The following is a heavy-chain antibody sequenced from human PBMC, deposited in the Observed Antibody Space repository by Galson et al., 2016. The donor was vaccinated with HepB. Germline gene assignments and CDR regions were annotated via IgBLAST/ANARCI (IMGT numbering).Heavy chain of an antibody. CDR2: ISYDGSHK. Sequence: SLRLSCAASGFTFSSYAMHWVRQAPGKGLEWVAVISYDGSHKYYAASVKGRFTISRDNSNNTLFLQMNSLRTEDTAIYYCAKERDVIAADPTLDSWGQGAPVTVSS. V-gene: IGHV3-30*18. CDR3: AKERDVIAADPTLDS. J-gene: IGHJ4*02. CDR1: GFTFSSYA. D-gene: IGHD2-15*01.